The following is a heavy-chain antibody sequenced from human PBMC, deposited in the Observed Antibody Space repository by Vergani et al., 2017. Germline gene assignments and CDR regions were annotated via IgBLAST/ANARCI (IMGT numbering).Heavy chain of an antibody. J-gene: IGHJ3*02. Sequence: QVQLLQSVAEVKKPGASVKVSCKVSGDTLTELSMHWVRQAPGKGLEWMGGFDPEDGETIYAQKFQGRVTMTEDTSTDTAYMELSSLRSEDTAVYYCATEKLVVTANHDAFDIWGQGTMVTVSS. D-gene: IGHD2-21*02. V-gene: IGHV1-24*01. CDR3: ATEKLVVTANHDAFDI. CDR1: GDTLTELS. CDR2: FDPEDGET.